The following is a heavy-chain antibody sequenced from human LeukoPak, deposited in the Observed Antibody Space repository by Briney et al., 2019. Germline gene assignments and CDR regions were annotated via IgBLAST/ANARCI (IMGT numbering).Heavy chain of an antibody. CDR3: AKDLKEGFCSTTSCYGIDS. D-gene: IGHD2-2*01. V-gene: IGHV3-23*01. CDR1: GFTFSRYG. CDR2: ISGSGDNT. Sequence: GGTLRLSCAASGFTFSRYGMSWVRQAPGKGLEWVSAISGSGDNTYYADSVKGRFTLSRDNSKNTLFLQMNSLRAEDTALYYCAKDLKEGFCSTTSCYGIDSWGQGTLVTVSS. J-gene: IGHJ4*02.